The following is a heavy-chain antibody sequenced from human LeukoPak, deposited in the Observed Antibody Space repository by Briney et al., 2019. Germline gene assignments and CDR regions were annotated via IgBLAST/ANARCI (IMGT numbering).Heavy chain of an antibody. CDR1: GGSISSSSYY. D-gene: IGHD5-24*01. V-gene: IGHV4-39*07. Sequence: SETLSLTCTVSGGSISSSSYYCGWIRQPPGKGLEWIGSIYYSGSTYYNPSLKSRVTISVDTPKNQLSLKLSSVTAADTAVYYCARETRWLQFCDYWGQGTLVTVSS. CDR3: ARETRWLQFCDY. CDR2: IYYSGST. J-gene: IGHJ4*02.